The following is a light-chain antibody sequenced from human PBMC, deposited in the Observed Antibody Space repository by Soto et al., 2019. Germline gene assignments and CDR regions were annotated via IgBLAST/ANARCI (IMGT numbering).Light chain of an antibody. Sequence: QSVLTQSPSVSAAPGQKVTISCSGSSSNIGNNYVSWYQQLPGTAPKLLIYDNNKRPSGIPGRFSGSKSGTSGTLDITGLQTGDEADYYCATWDASLPGEVFGGGTKLTVL. CDR3: ATWDASLPGEV. CDR1: SSNIGNNY. J-gene: IGLJ2*01. V-gene: IGLV1-51*01. CDR2: DNN.